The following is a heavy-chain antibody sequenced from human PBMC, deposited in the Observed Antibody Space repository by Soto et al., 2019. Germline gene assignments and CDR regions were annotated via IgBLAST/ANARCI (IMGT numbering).Heavy chain of an antibody. D-gene: IGHD2-2*02. CDR2: IRSKANSYAT. V-gene: IGHV3-73*02. CDR1: GFTFSGSA. J-gene: IGHJ6*02. CDR3: TSTQYCSSTSCYKGDYYYYYGMDV. Sequence: EVQLVESGGGLVQPGGSLKLSCAASGFTFSGSAMHWVRQASGKGLEWVGRIRSKANSYATAYAASVKGRFTISRDDSKNTAYRQMNSLKSEDTAVYYCTSTQYCSSTSCYKGDYYYYYGMDVWGQGTTVTVSS.